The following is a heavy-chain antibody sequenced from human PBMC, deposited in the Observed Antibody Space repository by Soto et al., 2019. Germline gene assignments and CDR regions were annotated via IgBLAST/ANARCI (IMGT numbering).Heavy chain of an antibody. V-gene: IGHV3-33*08. J-gene: IGHJ6*03. CDR1: GFTFSNYA. D-gene: IGHD3-10*01. CDR3: ARDRGVYYYYMYV. Sequence: PGGSLRLSCAASGFTFSNYAMSWVRQAPGKGLEWVAVICYDGGNKYYADSVKGRFTISRDNSKNTLYLQMNSLRAEDTAVYYCARDRGVYYYYMYVWGKGTTVTVSS. CDR2: ICYDGGNK.